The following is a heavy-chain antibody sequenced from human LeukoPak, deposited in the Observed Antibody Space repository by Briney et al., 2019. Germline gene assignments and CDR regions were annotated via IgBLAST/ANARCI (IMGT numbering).Heavy chain of an antibody. CDR2: ISSFSSTI. D-gene: IGHD6-19*01. CDR1: GFTFSSYE. CDR3: ARRGAVANAFDI. V-gene: IGHV3-48*03. Sequence: GGSLRLSCEASGFTFSSYEMNWVRQAPGKGLEWVPYISSFSSTIYYADSVMGRFTISRDNAKNSLYLQMNSLRAEDTAVYYCARRGAVANAFDIWGQGTMVTVSS. J-gene: IGHJ3*02.